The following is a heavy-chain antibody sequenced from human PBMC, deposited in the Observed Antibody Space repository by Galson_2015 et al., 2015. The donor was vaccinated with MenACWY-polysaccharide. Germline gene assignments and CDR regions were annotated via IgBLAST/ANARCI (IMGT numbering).Heavy chain of an antibody. V-gene: IGHV3-33*01. CDR1: DFTFSAHG. D-gene: IGHD4-11*01. Sequence: SLRLSCAASDFTFSAHGMHWVRQAPGKGLEWVAAIWYDGGKRYYADAVEGRFAVSRDNSQSTLYLQMDSLGVEDTAMYYCARDVHYNDYLGYYFDYWGQGTLVTVPS. J-gene: IGHJ4*01. CDR2: IWYDGGKR. CDR3: ARDVHYNDYLGYYFDY.